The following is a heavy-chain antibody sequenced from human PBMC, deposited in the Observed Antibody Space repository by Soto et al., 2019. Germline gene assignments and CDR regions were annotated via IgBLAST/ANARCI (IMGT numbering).Heavy chain of an antibody. J-gene: IGHJ4*02. CDR3: ARARVYATGPLDF. Sequence: GGSLRLSCAASGFTFTSYTMNWVRQAPGKGLEWVSSISSSSDYIYYADSMKGRVTISRDNAKNSLFLDMNSLTGEDTAVYYCARARVYATGPLDFWGQGTLVTVSS. V-gene: IGHV3-21*06. D-gene: IGHD6-13*01. CDR2: ISSSSDYI. CDR1: GFTFTSYT.